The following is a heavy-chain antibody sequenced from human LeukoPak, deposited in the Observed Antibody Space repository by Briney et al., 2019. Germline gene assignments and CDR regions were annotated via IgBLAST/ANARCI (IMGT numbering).Heavy chain of an antibody. CDR2: IKQDGSEK. Sequence: GGSLRLSCAASGFIFSSYWMSWVRQAPGKGLEWVANIKQDGSEKYYVDSVKGRFTISRDNAKNSLYLQMNSLRAEDTAVYYCARDGSVGATYYFDYWGQGTLVTVSS. D-gene: IGHD1-26*01. J-gene: IGHJ4*02. CDR1: GFIFSSYW. V-gene: IGHV3-7*03. CDR3: ARDGSVGATYYFDY.